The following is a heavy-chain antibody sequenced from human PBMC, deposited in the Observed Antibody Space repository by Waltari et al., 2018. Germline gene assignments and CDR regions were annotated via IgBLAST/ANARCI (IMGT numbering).Heavy chain of an antibody. V-gene: IGHV4-39*01. D-gene: IGHD6-19*01. J-gene: IGHJ4*02. CDR3: ATKRESSASGFDY. CDR2: VYYSGST. Sequence: QLQLQESGPGLVKPSETLSFTCTVPGGSISISSYYWGWIRQPPGKGLEWIGSVYYSGSTYYNPSLKSRVTISVDTSKNQFSLKLSSVTAADTAVYYCATKRESSASGFDYWGQGTLVTVSS. CDR1: GGSISISSYY.